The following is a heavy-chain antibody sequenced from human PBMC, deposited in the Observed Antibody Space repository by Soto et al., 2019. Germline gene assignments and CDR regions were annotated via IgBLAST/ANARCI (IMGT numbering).Heavy chain of an antibody. D-gene: IGHD1-26*01. CDR3: AKQTTLVGSSLFDI. J-gene: IGHJ3*02. CDR1: GFTFSSYA. CDR2: ISGSGGST. Sequence: GSRRLSGEASGFTFSSYAMSWVRQAPGKGLEWVSAISGSGGSTYYADSVKGRFTISRDNSKNTLYLQMNSLRAEDTAVYYCAKQTTLVGSSLFDIWGQGTMVTVSS. V-gene: IGHV3-23*01.